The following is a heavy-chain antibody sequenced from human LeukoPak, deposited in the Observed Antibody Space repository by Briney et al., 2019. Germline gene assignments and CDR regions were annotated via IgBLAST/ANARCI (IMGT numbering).Heavy chain of an antibody. CDR2: INLDGTER. D-gene: IGHD1-26*01. V-gene: IGHV3-7*05. J-gene: IGHJ4*02. Sequence: GGSLRLSCAASGFTFSYFWMSWVRQAPGKGLEWVANINLDGTERHYVDSVKGRFTISRDNARKSLYLQMNSLRGEDTAVYYCARDNVGATPFDYWGQGTLVTVSS. CDR1: GFTFSYFW. CDR3: ARDNVGATPFDY.